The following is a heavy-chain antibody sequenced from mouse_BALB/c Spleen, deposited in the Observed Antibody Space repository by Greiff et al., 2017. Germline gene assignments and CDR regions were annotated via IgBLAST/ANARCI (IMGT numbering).Heavy chain of an antibody. Sequence: EVQGVASGGGLVQPGGSRKLSCAASGFTFSRFGMHWVRQAPEKGLEWVAYISSGSSTIYYADTVKGRVTISRDNPKNTLFLQMTSLRSEDTAMYYCARGNYYAMDYWGQGTSVTVSS. D-gene: IGHD2-1*01. J-gene: IGHJ4*01. CDR3: ARGNYYAMDY. CDR1: GFTFSRFG. V-gene: IGHV5-17*02. CDR2: ISSGSSTI.